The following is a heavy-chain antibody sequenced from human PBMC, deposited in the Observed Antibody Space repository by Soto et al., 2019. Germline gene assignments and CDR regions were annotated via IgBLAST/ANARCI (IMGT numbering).Heavy chain of an antibody. CDR3: ARERKQPQLRRGLEGCSSTSCYRGFGELLSFAPDY. Sequence: GGSLRLSCAASGFTFSSYGMHWVRQAPGKGLEWVAVIWYDGSNKYYADSVKGRFTISRDNSKNTLYLQMNSLRAEDTAVYYCARERKQPQLRRGLEGCSSTSCYRGFGELLSFAPDYWGQGTLVTVSS. CDR2: IWYDGSNK. J-gene: IGHJ4*02. D-gene: IGHD2-2*01. V-gene: IGHV3-33*01. CDR1: GFTFSSYG.